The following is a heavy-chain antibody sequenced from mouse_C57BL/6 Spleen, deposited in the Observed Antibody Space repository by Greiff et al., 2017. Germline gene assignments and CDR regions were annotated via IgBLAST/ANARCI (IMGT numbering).Heavy chain of an antibody. D-gene: IGHD4-1*01. J-gene: IGHJ2*01. V-gene: IGHV1-82*01. CDR1: GYAFSSSW. CDR2: IYPGDGDT. CDR3: ARLGANWDFDY. Sequence: VQLQQSGPELVKPGAPVKISCKASGYAFSSSWMNWVKQRPGKGLEWIGRIYPGDGDTNYNGKFKGKATLTADKSSSTAYMQLSSLTSEDSAVYFCARLGANWDFDYWGQGTTLTVSS.